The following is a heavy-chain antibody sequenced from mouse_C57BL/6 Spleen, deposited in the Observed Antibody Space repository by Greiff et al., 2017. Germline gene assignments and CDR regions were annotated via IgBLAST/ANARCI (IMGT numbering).Heavy chain of an antibody. CDR3: ARWGYSNYEGYAMDY. Sequence: QVQLQQPGAELVMPGASVKLSCKASGYTFTSYWMHWVKQRPGQGLEWIGEIDPSDSYTNYNQKFKGKSTLTVDKSSSTAYMQLSSLTSEDSAVYDCARWGYSNYEGYAMDYWGQGTSVTVSS. CDR1: GYTFTSYW. J-gene: IGHJ4*01. V-gene: IGHV1-69*01. D-gene: IGHD2-5*01. CDR2: IDPSDSYT.